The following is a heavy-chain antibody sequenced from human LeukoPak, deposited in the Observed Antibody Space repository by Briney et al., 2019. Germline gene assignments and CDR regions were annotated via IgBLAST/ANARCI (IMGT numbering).Heavy chain of an antibody. V-gene: IGHV3-23*01. CDR2: ISGSGGST. Sequence: PGGSLRLSRAASGFTFSSYAMSWVRQAPGKGLEWVSAISGSGGSTYYADSVKGRFTISRDNSKNTLYLQMNSLRAEDTAVYYCAKGLGYCSSTSCYQYFQHWGQGTLVTVSS. CDR1: GFTFSSYA. D-gene: IGHD2-2*01. CDR3: AKGLGYCSSTSCYQYFQH. J-gene: IGHJ1*01.